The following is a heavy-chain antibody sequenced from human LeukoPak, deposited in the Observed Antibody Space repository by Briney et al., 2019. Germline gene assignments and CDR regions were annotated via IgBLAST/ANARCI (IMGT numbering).Heavy chain of an antibody. CDR2: IYYSGST. J-gene: IGHJ3*02. D-gene: IGHD1-7*01. Sequence: SETLSLTCTVSGGSISSYYWSWNRQPPGKGLEWIGSIYYSGSTNYNPSLKSRVTISADTSKNQFSLQLNSVTAADTAFYYCAKAKGGTGIYRDGFDIWGQGTMVTVSS. V-gene: IGHV4-59*01. CDR3: AKAKGGTGIYRDGFDI. CDR1: GGSISSYY.